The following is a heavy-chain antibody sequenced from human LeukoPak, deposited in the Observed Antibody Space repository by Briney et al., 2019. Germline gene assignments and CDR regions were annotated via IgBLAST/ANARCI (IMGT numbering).Heavy chain of an antibody. V-gene: IGHV3-30*02. D-gene: IGHD3-10*01. CDR1: GFTFSSYG. CDR2: IRYDGSNK. Sequence: GGSLRLSCAASGFTFSSYGMHWVRQAPGKGLEWVSFIRYDGSNKYYADSGKGRFTISRDNSKNTLYLQLNSLRAEDTAVYYCAKDFEGFGEQIDYWGQGTLVTVSS. CDR3: AKDFEGFGEQIDY. J-gene: IGHJ4*02.